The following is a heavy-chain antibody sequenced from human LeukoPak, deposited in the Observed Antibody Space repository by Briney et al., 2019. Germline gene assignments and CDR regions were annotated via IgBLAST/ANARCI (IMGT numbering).Heavy chain of an antibody. CDR1: GFTFNTYA. Sequence: GGSLRLSCAASGFTFNTYAMHWVRQAPGEGLQWVALMSYDRSNEHYADSVKGRFTISRDNSKNTLYLQMTSLRLEDTAVYYCAREGSRSDDAFDISGQGTLVTVSS. V-gene: IGHV3-30*04. CDR3: AREGSRSDDAFDI. J-gene: IGHJ3*02. CDR2: MSYDRSNE.